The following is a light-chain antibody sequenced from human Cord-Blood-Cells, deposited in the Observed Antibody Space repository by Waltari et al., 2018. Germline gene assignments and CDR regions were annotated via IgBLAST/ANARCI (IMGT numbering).Light chain of an antibody. CDR3: QQSYSTPYA. Sequence: DIQMTQSPSSLSASVGDSVTITCRASQSISSYLNWYQQKPGKAPKLLIYAASRLQSGVPSRFSGSGAGTDFTLTSSSLQPEDFATYYCQQSYSTPYAFGQGTKLEIK. CDR2: AAS. V-gene: IGKV1-39*01. CDR1: QSISSY. J-gene: IGKJ2*01.